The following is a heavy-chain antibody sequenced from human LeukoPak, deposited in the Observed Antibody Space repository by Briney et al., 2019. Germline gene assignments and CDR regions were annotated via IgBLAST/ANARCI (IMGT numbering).Heavy chain of an antibody. J-gene: IGHJ4*02. Sequence: PGGSLRLSCAASGFTFSDYYMSWIRQAPGKGLEWVSYISSSGSTIYYADSVKGRFTISRDNAKNPPYLQMNSLRAEDTAVYYCARPCSSTSCPVGYWGQGTLVTVSS. D-gene: IGHD2-2*01. CDR1: GFTFSDYY. CDR3: ARPCSSTSCPVGY. V-gene: IGHV3-11*01. CDR2: ISSSGSTI.